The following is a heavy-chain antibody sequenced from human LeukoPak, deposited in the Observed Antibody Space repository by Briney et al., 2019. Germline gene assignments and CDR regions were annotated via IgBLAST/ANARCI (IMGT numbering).Heavy chain of an antibody. J-gene: IGHJ5*02. Sequence: PSETLSLTCTVSGGSISSYYWSWIRQPPGNGLEWIGYIYYSGSTNYNPSLNIRVTISVDTSKNQFSLELSSVTAADTAVYYCARYIAAPYNWFDPWGQGTLVTVSS. CDR3: ARYIAAPYNWFDP. CDR1: GGSISSYY. CDR2: IYYSGST. V-gene: IGHV4-59*01. D-gene: IGHD6-13*01.